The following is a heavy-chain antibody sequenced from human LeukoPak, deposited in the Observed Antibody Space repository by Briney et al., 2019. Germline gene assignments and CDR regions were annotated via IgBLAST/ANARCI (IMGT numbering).Heavy chain of an antibody. CDR3: ARQGSVVPDYFDY. V-gene: IGHV5-51*01. J-gene: IGHJ4*02. Sequence: GESLKISCKGSGYSFTSYWIGWVRQMPGKGLEWVGIIYPRDSDTRYSPSFQGQVTISADKSITTAYLQWSSLKASDTAMYFCARQGSVVPDYFDYWGQGTLVTVSS. D-gene: IGHD4-23*01. CDR2: IYPRDSDT. CDR1: GYSFTSYW.